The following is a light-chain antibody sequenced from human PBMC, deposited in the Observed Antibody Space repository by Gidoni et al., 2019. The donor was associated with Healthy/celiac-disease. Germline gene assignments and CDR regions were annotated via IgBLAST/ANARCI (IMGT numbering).Light chain of an antibody. CDR2: AAS. CDR3: QHSYSTPPWT. V-gene: IGKV1-39*01. Sequence: DIQMTQSPSSLSASVGDRVTITCRASQSISSYLNWYQQKPGKAPKLLIYAASSLQSGVPSRFSGSGSGTDFTLTISSLQPEDFATYYCQHSYSTPPWTFGQXTKVEIK. CDR1: QSISSY. J-gene: IGKJ1*01.